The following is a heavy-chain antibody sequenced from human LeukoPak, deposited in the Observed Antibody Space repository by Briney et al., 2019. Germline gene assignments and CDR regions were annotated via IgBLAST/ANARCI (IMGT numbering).Heavy chain of an antibody. CDR3: ARDRRVVHRSYWYFDL. V-gene: IGHV6-1*01. CDR1: GDSVSSDSAA. J-gene: IGHJ2*01. D-gene: IGHD3-10*02. CDR2: TYYRSKWYN. Sequence: SQTLSLTCAISGDSVSSDSAAWNWIRQSPSRGLEWLGRTYYRSKWYNDYAVSVKSRITINPDTSKNQFSLQLNSVTPEDTAVYYCARDRRVVHRSYWYFDLWGRGTLVTVSS.